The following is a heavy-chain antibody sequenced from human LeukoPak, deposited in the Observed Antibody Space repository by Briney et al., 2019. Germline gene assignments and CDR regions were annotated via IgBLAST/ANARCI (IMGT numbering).Heavy chain of an antibody. CDR1: GLTFSTYA. CDR3: VNQEPSYNNDLSRVADAFDI. J-gene: IGHJ3*02. CDR2: ISPDGQHI. V-gene: IGHV3-23*01. Sequence: PGGSLRLSCEASGLTFSTYAMAWVRQAPGKGLMWLSSISPDGQHIYYADSVKGRFTTSRDNSKNTLYLQMNSLRADDTAVYFCVNQEPSYNNDLSRVADAFDIWGQGTMVSVSS. D-gene: IGHD3-10*01.